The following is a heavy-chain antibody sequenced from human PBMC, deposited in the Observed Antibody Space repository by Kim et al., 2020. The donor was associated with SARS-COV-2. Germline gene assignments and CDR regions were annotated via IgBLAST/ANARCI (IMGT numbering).Heavy chain of an antibody. CDR3: ARGLGGDSSSSPFDY. CDR2: INHSGST. J-gene: IGHJ4*02. Sequence: SETLSLTCAVYGGSFSGYYWSWIRQPPGKGLEWIGEINHSGSTNYNPSLKSRVTISVDTSKNQFSLKLSSVTAADTAVYYCARGLGGDSSSSPFDYWGQGTLVTVSS. V-gene: IGHV4-34*01. CDR1: GGSFSGYY. D-gene: IGHD6-6*01.